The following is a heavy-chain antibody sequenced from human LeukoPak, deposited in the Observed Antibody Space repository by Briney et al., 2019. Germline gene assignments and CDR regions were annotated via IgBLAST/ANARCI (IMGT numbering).Heavy chain of an antibody. V-gene: IGHV3-23*01. J-gene: IGHJ4*02. CDR3: ARNQGQWLVPVDY. CDR1: GFTFSRYA. Sequence: AGGSLRLSCAASGFTFSRYAMSWVRQAPGKGLEWVSSMSGSGGSTYYADSVKGRFTISRDNSKNTLYLQMNNLRAEDTALYYCARNQGQWLVPVDYWGQGTLVTVSS. D-gene: IGHD6-19*01. CDR2: MSGSGGST.